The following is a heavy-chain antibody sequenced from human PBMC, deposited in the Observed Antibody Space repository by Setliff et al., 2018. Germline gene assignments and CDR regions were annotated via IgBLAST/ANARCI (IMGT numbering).Heavy chain of an antibody. D-gene: IGHD2-15*01. Sequence: SVKVSCKASGGTFTNYAINWVRQAPGQGLEWMGGINPIFGTADYTQNFQGRVTITTDESTSTAYMELSSLRSEDTAIYYCATERGLVVSATDSYYYMDVWGKGTTVTVSS. CDR1: GGTFTNYA. J-gene: IGHJ6*03. CDR2: INPIFGTA. CDR3: ATERGLVVSATDSYYYMDV. V-gene: IGHV1-69*05.